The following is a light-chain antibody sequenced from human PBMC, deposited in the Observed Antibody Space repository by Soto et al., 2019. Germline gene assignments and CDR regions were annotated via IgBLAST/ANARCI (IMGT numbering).Light chain of an antibody. J-gene: IGKJ2*01. CDR1: QSVSSY. Sequence: EVVLTQSPATLSLSPGERATLSCRASQSVSSYLVWYQQKPGQAPRLLIYDAANRAIGIPARFSGSGSGTDFTLTISSLEPEDSAVYYCQQRSDWFTFGQGTKLESK. V-gene: IGKV3-11*01. CDR3: QQRSDWFT. CDR2: DAA.